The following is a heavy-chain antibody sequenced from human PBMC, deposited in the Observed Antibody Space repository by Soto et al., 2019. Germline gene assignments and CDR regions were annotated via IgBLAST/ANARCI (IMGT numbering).Heavy chain of an antibody. CDR1: GFTFGDYA. V-gene: IGHV3-49*03. CDR3: TRRVSXSYYPFDY. Sequence: PGGSLRLSCTASGFTFGDYAMSWFRQAPGKGLEWVSFIRSKTYDGTTEYAASVKGRFTISRDDSKSIAYLQMNSLKTEDTAVYYCTRRVSXSYYPFDYWGQGTLVTVSS. J-gene: IGHJ4*02. CDR2: IRSKTYDGTT. D-gene: IGHD1-26*01.